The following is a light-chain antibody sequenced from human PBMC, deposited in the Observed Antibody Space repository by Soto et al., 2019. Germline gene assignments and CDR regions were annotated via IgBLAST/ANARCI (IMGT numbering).Light chain of an antibody. V-gene: IGKV3-11*01. CDR1: QSVRTY. CDR3: QQRNTWPPIT. CDR2: DAS. Sequence: EIVLTHSPVTLSLSPVERSTLSCMASQSVRTYLAWYQVKPGQAPRLLIYDASRRASGVPARFSGSGSGTDFTLTISSLEPEDFALYYCQQRNTWPPITFGQGTRLEI. J-gene: IGKJ5*01.